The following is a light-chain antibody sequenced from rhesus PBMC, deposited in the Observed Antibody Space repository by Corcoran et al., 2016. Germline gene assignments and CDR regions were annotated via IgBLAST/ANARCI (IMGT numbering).Light chain of an antibody. CDR3: QQGYSYPYS. CDR1: QSLSNY. V-gene: IGKV1S9*01. Sequence: DIQMTQSPSSLSASVGDRVTITCQASQSLSNYLNWYQQKPGKISNLLIYRASSLQSGIPSRFSGSGSGTDFNLPISSLQPKDFATSYCQQGYSYPYSFGQGTKVEIK. J-gene: IGKJ2*01. CDR2: RAS.